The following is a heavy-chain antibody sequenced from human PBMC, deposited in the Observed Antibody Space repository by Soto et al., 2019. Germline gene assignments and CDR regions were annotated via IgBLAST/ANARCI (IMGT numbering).Heavy chain of an antibody. CDR3: ARVGQRRIFGAHYYGMDV. CDR1: GYTFTSYD. J-gene: IGHJ6*02. CDR2: MNPNSGNT. D-gene: IGHD3-3*01. V-gene: IGHV1-8*01. Sequence: ASVKVSCKASGYTFTSYDINWVRQATGQGLEWMGWMNPNSGNTGYAQKFQGRVTMTRNTSISTAYMELSSLRSEDTAVYYCARVGQRRIFGAHYYGMDVWGQGNTVTVYS.